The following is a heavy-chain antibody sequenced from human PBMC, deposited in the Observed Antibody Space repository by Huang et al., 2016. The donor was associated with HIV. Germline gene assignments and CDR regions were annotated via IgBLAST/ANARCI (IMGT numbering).Heavy chain of an antibody. V-gene: IGHV4-59*11. CDR2: IYNTGSP. CDR1: GGSISGQY. J-gene: IGHJ5*02. D-gene: IGHD7-27*01. CDR3: AKEKSYGNWANNWFDP. Sequence: QEQLQESGPGLVKPSETLSLTCTVSGGSISGQYWSWIRQSPGTGLEWIGTIYNTGSPNYNSSLQSRVTISVDRSKNQFSLNLKSVTAADTALYYCAKEKSYGNWANNWFDPWGQGILVTVSS.